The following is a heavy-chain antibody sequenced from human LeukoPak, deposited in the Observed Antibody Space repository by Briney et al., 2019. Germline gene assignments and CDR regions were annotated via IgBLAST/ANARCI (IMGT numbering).Heavy chain of an antibody. J-gene: IGHJ6*03. CDR1: GFTFSSYA. CDR2: ISGSGGRT. CDR3: AKVAEMNFDYYYYYMDV. V-gene: IGHV3-23*01. Sequence: PGGSLRLSCAASGFTFSSYAMTWVRQAPGKGLEWVSIISGSGGRTYYADSVKGRFTISRDNSKNTLYLQVNSLRAEDTAVYYCAKVAEMNFDYYYYYMDVWGKGTTVTVSS.